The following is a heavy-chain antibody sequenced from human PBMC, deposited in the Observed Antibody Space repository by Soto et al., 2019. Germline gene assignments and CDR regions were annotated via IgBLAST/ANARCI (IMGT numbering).Heavy chain of an antibody. CDR2: IWYDGSNK. D-gene: IGHD3-10*01. CDR3: ARSSHYTSSVLLWFGELARDDAFDI. J-gene: IGHJ3*02. CDR1: GFTFSSYG. V-gene: IGHV3-33*01. Sequence: PGGSLRLSCAASGFTFSSYGMHWVRQAPGKGLEWVAVIWYDGSNKYYADSVKGRFTISRDNSKNTLYLQMNSLRAEDTAVYYCARSSHYTSSVLLWFGELARDDAFDIWGQGTMVTVS.